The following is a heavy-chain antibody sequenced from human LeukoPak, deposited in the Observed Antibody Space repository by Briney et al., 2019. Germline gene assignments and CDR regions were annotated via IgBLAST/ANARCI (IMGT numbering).Heavy chain of an antibody. D-gene: IGHD3-3*01. V-gene: IGHV3-23*01. Sequence: RPGGSLRLSCATSGFNFTRYAMSWVRQAPGKGLEWVAAISRRADSTYYADSVKGRLTISRDNAKSSLFLQMNSLRAEDTAVYYCAKASFYYDFWSGPFASWGQGSLVVVSS. CDR1: GFNFTRYA. CDR2: ISRRADST. J-gene: IGHJ4*02. CDR3: AKASFYYDFWSGPFAS.